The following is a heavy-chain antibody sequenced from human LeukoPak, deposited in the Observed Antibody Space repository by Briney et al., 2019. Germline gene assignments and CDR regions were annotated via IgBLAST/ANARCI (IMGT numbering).Heavy chain of an antibody. CDR3: ARLSWYYDFWSGYFDY. J-gene: IGHJ4*02. V-gene: IGHV4-34*01. D-gene: IGHD3-3*01. CDR1: GGSFSGYY. Sequence: SETLSLTCAVYGGSFSGYYWSWIRQPPGKGLEWIGEINHSGSTNYNPSLKSRVTISVDTSKNQFSLKLSSVTAADTAVYYCARLSWYYDFWSGYFDYWGQGTLVTVSS. CDR2: INHSGST.